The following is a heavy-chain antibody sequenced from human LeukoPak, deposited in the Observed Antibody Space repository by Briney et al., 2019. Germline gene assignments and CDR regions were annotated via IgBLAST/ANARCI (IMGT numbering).Heavy chain of an antibody. V-gene: IGHV4-34*01. CDR1: GGSFSGYH. D-gene: IGHD2-2*01. Sequence: SETLSLTCAVYGGSFSGYHWSWIRQPPGKGLEWIGEIKHSGSTNYNPSLKSRVTISVDTSKNQFSLKLSSVTAADTAVYYCAIHIVVVPAAKKKNWFDPWGQGTLVTVSS. J-gene: IGHJ5*02. CDR3: AIHIVVVPAAKKKNWFDP. CDR2: IKHSGST.